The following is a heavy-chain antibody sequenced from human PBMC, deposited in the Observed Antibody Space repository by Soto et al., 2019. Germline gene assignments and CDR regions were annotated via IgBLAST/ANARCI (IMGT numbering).Heavy chain of an antibody. CDR2: IWYDGSNK. J-gene: IGHJ6*03. D-gene: IGHD3-9*01. Sequence: QVQLVESGGGVVQPGRSLRLSCAASGFTFSSYGMHWVRQAPGKGLEWVAVIWYDGSNKHYADSVKGRFTISRDNSKNTVYLQMNRLRAEDTAVYYCARDEGGVFSQGYMDVCSKGTTVTVSS. V-gene: IGHV3-33*01. CDR3: ARDEGGVFSQGYMDV. CDR1: GFTFSSYG.